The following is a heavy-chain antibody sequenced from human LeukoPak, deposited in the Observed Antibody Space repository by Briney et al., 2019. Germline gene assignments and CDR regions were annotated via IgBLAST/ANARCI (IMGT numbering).Heavy chain of an antibody. J-gene: IGHJ3*02. V-gene: IGHV4-59*12. Sequence: SETLSLTCTVSGGSISGYYWSWIRQPPGKGLEWIGYIYYSGSTNYNPSLKSRITISVDTSKNQFSLKLSSVTAADTAVYYCAREKYSGSPDAFDIWGQGTMVTVSS. CDR2: IYYSGST. D-gene: IGHD1-26*01. CDR3: AREKYSGSPDAFDI. CDR1: GGSISGYY.